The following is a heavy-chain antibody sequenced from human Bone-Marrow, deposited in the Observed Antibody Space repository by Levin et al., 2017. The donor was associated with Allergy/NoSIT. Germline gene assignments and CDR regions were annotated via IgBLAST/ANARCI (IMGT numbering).Heavy chain of an antibody. CDR1: GFTFSNYG. Sequence: SGGSLRLSCAASGFTFSNYGMHWVRQAPGKGLEWVAVIWYDGRNKYYADSVKGRFTISRDNSKNTLYLQMNSLRAEDTALYYCAKSMTTVTTGWFDPWGQGTLVTVSS. V-gene: IGHV3-33*06. CDR2: IWYDGRNK. CDR3: AKSMTTVTTGWFDP. D-gene: IGHD4-17*01. J-gene: IGHJ5*02.